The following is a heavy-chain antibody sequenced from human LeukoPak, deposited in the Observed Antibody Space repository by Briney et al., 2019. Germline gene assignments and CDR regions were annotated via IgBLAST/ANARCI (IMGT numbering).Heavy chain of an antibody. V-gene: IGHV1-69*13. Sequence: ASVKVSCKASGYTFTTYSMNWLRQAPGQGLEWMGGIIPIFGTANYAQKFQGRVTITADESTSTAYMELSSLRSEDTAVYYCAREKPGGYWGQGTLVTVSS. D-gene: IGHD1-14*01. CDR3: AREKPGGY. CDR1: GYTFTTYS. J-gene: IGHJ4*02. CDR2: IIPIFGTA.